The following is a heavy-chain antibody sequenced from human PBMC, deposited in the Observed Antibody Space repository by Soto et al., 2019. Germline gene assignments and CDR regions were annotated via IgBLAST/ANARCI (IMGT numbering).Heavy chain of an antibody. V-gene: IGHV4-38-2*01. CDR2: IYHAGSV. Sequence: SETLSLTCAVSGYSSGSGYYWTWIRQSPGKGLEWIGSIYHAGSVYYNPSLNGRVALSMDTSKNHFSLKLTSVTAADTAVYYCARTFDYYGMDVWGQGTTVS. J-gene: IGHJ6*02. CDR3: ARTFDYYGMDV. CDR1: GYSSGSGYY.